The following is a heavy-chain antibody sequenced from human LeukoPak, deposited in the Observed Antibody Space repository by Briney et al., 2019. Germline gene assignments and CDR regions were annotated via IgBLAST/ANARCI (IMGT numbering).Heavy chain of an antibody. D-gene: IGHD3-22*01. J-gene: IGHJ4*02. CDR2: ISGSGGTT. CDR1: GFTFSDYY. V-gene: IGHV3-11*01. CDR3: VRDWNHYDTSGYYGFDY. Sequence: GGSLRLSCAASGFTFSDYYMSWIRQAPGKGLEWISYISGSGGTTYYAGSVQGRFTVSRDNAENSLYLQMDSLRAEDTAVYYCVRDWNHYDTSGYYGFDYWGQGTLVTVSS.